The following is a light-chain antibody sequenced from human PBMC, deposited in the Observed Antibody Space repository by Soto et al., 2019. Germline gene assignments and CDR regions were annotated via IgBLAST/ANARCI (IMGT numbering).Light chain of an antibody. J-gene: IGLJ2*01. CDR1: SSDVGGYEY. Sequence: QSALTQPRSVSGSPGQSVIISCSGTSSDVGGYEYVSWYQQHPGKAPTLIIYHVAQRPSGVPDRFSASKSGTTASLTISGLQAEDEAEYFCCSYAAGQTLVFGGGTKVTVL. CDR2: HVA. CDR3: CSYAAGQTLV. V-gene: IGLV2-11*01.